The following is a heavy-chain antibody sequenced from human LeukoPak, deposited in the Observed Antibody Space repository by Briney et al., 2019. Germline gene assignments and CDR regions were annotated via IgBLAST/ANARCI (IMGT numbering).Heavy chain of an antibody. CDR2: IHYTGST. CDR1: GGSISSYY. V-gene: IGHV4-59*01. CDR3: ARGGYYGSGNDFRFDP. Sequence: SETLFLTCTVSGGSISSYYWSWIRQSPGKGLECVWYIHYTGSTNYNPSLKSRVTISVETSKNQFSLKLKSVTAADTAVYYCARGGYYGSGNDFRFDPWGQGTLVTVSS. J-gene: IGHJ5*02. D-gene: IGHD3-10*01.